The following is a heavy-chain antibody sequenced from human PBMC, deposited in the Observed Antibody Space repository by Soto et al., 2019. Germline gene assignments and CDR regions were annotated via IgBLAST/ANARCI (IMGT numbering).Heavy chain of an antibody. Sequence: GASVKVSCKASGYTFTSYAMHWVRQAPGQGLEWMGWISAYNGNTNYAQKLQGRVTMTTDTSTSTAYMELRSLRSDDTAVYYCARGYSSGWYMDAFYIWGQGTMVTVSS. CDR1: GYTFTSYA. CDR3: ARGYSSGWYMDAFYI. J-gene: IGHJ3*02. D-gene: IGHD6-19*01. V-gene: IGHV1-18*01. CDR2: ISAYNGNT.